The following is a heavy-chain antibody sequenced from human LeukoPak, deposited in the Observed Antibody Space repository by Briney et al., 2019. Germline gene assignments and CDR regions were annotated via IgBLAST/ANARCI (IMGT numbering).Heavy chain of an antibody. Sequence: SETLSLTCAVYGGSFSSYYWGWIRQPPGKGLEWIGSIYYSGSTYYNPSLKSRVTISVDTSKNQFSLKLSSVTAADTAVYYCARRPVRGVRNWFDPWGQGTLVTVSS. CDR1: GGSFSSYY. V-gene: IGHV4-34*01. J-gene: IGHJ5*02. CDR2: IYYSGST. D-gene: IGHD3-10*01. CDR3: ARRPVRGVRNWFDP.